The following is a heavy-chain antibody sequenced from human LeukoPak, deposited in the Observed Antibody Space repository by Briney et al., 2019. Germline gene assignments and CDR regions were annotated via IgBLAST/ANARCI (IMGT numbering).Heavy chain of an antibody. Sequence: SETLSLTCTVSGGSISSYYWSWIRQPPGKGLEWIGYIYYSGSTNYNPSLKSRVTISVDTSKNQFSLKLSSVTAADTAVYYCARSERPAAMLTLVAFDIWGQGTMVTVSS. V-gene: IGHV4-59*01. CDR1: GGSISSYY. J-gene: IGHJ3*02. D-gene: IGHD2-2*01. CDR3: ARSERPAAMLTLVAFDI. CDR2: IYYSGST.